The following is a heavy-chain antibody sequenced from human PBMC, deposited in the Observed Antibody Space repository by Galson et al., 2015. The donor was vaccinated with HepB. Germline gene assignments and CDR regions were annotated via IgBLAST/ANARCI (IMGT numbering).Heavy chain of an antibody. CDR1: GYTFTGYY. D-gene: IGHD2-2*01. Sequence: SVKVSCKASGYTFTGYYMHWVRQAPGQGLEWMGWINPNSGGTNYAQKFQGRVTMTRDTSISTAYMELSRLRSDDTAVYYCARVIVVVPAATKLFDYWGQGTLVTVSS. V-gene: IGHV1-2*02. J-gene: IGHJ4*02. CDR3: ARVIVVVPAATKLFDY. CDR2: INPNSGGT.